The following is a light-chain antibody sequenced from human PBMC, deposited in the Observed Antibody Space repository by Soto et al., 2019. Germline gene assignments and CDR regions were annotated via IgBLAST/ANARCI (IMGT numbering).Light chain of an antibody. CDR1: SSDVGGYNS. CDR2: EVS. CDR3: SSYAGSNNVVV. J-gene: IGLJ2*01. V-gene: IGLV2-8*01. Sequence: QSVLTQPPSASGSPGQSVTISCTGTSSDVGGYNSVSWYQQHPGKAPKLMIYEVSKRPSGVPDRFSGSKSGNTASLTVSGLQAEDEADYYCSSYAGSNNVVVFGGGTKVTVL.